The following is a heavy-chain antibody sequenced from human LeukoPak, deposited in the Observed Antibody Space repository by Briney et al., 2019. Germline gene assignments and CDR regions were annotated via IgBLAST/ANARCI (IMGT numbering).Heavy chain of an antibody. V-gene: IGHV4-59*01. CDR2: IYYSGST. J-gene: IGHJ4*02. CDR3: ARVGFLRGGYYHDY. Sequence: SETLSLTCTVSGGSISSYYWSWIRQPPGKGLEWIGYIYYSGSTNYNPSLKSRVTISVDTSKNQFSLKLSSVTAADTAVYYCARVGFLRGGYYHDYWGQGTLVIVSS. CDR1: GGSISSYY. D-gene: IGHD3-22*01.